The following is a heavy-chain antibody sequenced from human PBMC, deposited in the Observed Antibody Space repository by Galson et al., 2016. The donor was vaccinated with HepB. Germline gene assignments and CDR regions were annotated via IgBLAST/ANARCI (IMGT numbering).Heavy chain of an antibody. CDR2: ISISSTNI. J-gene: IGHJ4*02. D-gene: IGHD3-3*01. V-gene: IGHV3-48*02. Sequence: SLTLSCAASGFTFRSYGMNWVRQPPRKGLEWLSYISISSTNIHNAYSVRGRFTISRDNAKNSLFLQPNSLKDEDTALYYCARGPAGLLDCWGQGLLVTVSS. CDR3: ARGPAGLLDC. CDR1: GFTFRSYG.